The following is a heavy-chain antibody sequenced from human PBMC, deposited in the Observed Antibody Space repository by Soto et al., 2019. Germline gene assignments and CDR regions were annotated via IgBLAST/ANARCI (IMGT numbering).Heavy chain of an antibody. J-gene: IGHJ6*02. CDR2: ISSSSSTI. D-gene: IGHD3-22*01. CDR3: ARLSGYYDTSGYYGAFYYYGMDV. CDR1: GFTFSGYD. V-gene: IGHV3-48*02. Sequence: AGSLRLSCTASGFTFSGYDMNWVRQAPGKGLEWISYISSSSSTIYYADSVKGPFTLSSKNAETSLFLQRNSLRDEDTAVYYCARLSGYYDTSGYYGAFYYYGMDVWGQGTTVTVSS.